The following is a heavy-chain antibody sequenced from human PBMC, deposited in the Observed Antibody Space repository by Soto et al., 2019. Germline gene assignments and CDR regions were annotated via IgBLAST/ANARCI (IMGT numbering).Heavy chain of an antibody. CDR2: MNTNSGNT. V-gene: IGHV1-8*01. J-gene: IGHJ6*02. D-gene: IGHD3-16*01. CDR1: GYTFTSYD. Sequence: ASVKVFCKASGYTFTSYDINWGRQATGQGLEWMGWMNTNSGNTGYAQKFQGGVIMTRITIISTAYMELSSLRTEDTAVDYCAICLKERSSTGSYDYYGMDVWGQGTTVTVSS. CDR3: AICLKERSSTGSYDYYGMDV.